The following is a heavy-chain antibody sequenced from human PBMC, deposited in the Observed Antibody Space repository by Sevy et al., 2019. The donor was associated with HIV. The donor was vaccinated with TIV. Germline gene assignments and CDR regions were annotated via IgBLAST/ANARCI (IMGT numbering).Heavy chain of an antibody. CDR3: ARARAFYYDASGFSNY. Sequence: ASVKVSCKVFGYTFTSHGIIWVRQAPGQGLEWMGWISAYSGDTKYAQNLQGRVTMTTDTSTSTAYMELRSLRSDDTAVYFCARARAFYYDASGFSNYRGQGTLVTVSS. J-gene: IGHJ4*02. CDR1: GYTFTSHG. D-gene: IGHD3-22*01. V-gene: IGHV1-18*04. CDR2: ISAYSGDT.